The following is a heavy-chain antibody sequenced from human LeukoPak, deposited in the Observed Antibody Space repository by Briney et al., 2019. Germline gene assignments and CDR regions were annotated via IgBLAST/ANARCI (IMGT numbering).Heavy chain of an antibody. J-gene: IGHJ4*02. Sequence: ASVKVSCKASGYTFTSYGISWVRHAPGQGLEWMGWISAYNGNTNYAQKLQGRVTMTTDTSTSTAYMELRSLRSDDTAVYYCARGSTYYYDSSGYTDFDYWGQGTLVTVSS. CDR2: ISAYNGNT. D-gene: IGHD3-22*01. CDR3: ARGSTYYYDSSGYTDFDY. V-gene: IGHV1-18*01. CDR1: GYTFTSYG.